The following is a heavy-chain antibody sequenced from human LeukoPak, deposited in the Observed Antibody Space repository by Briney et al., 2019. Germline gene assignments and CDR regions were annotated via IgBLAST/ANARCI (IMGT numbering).Heavy chain of an antibody. CDR3: AIHLGEYYYDSTRVGFDI. Sequence: SETLSLTCTVSARSISSYYWSWIRQPPGKGLEWSGYIYYSGSTNYNPSLKSRVTISVDTTNNQFSLKLSSVTAADTAVYYCAIHLGEYYYDSTRVGFDIWGQGTMVTVSS. V-gene: IGHV4-59*01. CDR2: IYYSGST. D-gene: IGHD3-22*01. CDR1: ARSISSYY. J-gene: IGHJ3*02.